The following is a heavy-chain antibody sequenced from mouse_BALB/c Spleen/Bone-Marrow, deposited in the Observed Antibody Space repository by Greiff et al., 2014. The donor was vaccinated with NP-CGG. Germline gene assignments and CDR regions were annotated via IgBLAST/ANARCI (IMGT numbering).Heavy chain of an antibody. Sequence: DVKLQESGPDLVKPSQSLSLTCTVTGYSITSGYSWHWIRQFPGNKLEWMGYIHYSGSTNYNPSLRSRISITRDTSKNQFFLQLNSVTTEDTATYYCARREGNHAAWFAYWGQGTLVTVSA. CDR2: IHYSGST. CDR3: ARREGNHAAWFAY. D-gene: IGHD2-1*01. J-gene: IGHJ3*01. CDR1: GYSITSGYS. V-gene: IGHV3-1*02.